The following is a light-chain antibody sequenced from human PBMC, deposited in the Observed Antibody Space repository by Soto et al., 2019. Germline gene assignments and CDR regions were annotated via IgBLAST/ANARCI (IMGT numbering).Light chain of an antibody. V-gene: IGKV3-20*01. Sequence: IVLTQSPGTLSLSPGERATLSCRASQCVSSSFLAWYQQKPGQAPRLLIYGASSRATGIPDRFSGSGSGTDFTLTISRLEPEDFAVYYCQQYGNSPQTFGQGTKVDIK. CDR1: QCVSSSF. CDR3: QQYGNSPQT. CDR2: GAS. J-gene: IGKJ1*01.